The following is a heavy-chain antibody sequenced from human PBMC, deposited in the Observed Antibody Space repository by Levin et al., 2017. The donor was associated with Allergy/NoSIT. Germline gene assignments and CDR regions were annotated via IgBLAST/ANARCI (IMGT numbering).Heavy chain of an antibody. V-gene: IGHV4-59*01. CDR2: IYYSGTT. Sequence: AGGSLRLSCTVSGGSISSYYWSWIRQPPGKGLEWIGYIYYSGTTNYNPSLKSRVTISVDTSKNQFSLKLSSVTAADTAVYFCARGVDTTMVLAYWGQGTLVTVSS. J-gene: IGHJ4*02. CDR1: GGSISSYY. D-gene: IGHD5-18*01. CDR3: ARGVDTTMVLAY.